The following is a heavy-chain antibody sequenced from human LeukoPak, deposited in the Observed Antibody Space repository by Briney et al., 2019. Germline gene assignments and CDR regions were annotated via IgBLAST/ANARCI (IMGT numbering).Heavy chain of an antibody. CDR1: GGSISSSSYY. Sequence: SETLSLTCTVSGGSISSSSYYWGWIRQPPGKGLEWIGSIYYSGGSYYNPSLKSRVIISVDTSKNQFSLKLSSVTAADTAVYYCARHVGSGSYFDYWGQGTLVTVSS. CDR3: ARHVGSGSYFDY. J-gene: IGHJ4*02. V-gene: IGHV4-39*01. CDR2: IYYSGGS. D-gene: IGHD3-22*01.